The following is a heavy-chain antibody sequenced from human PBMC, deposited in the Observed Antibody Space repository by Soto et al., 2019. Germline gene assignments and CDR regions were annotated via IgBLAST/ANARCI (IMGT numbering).Heavy chain of an antibody. V-gene: IGHV1-18*01. Sequence: QVKLVQSGAEVKKPGASVKVSCKASGYTFTSYGISWVRQAPGQGLEWMGWISAYNGNTNYAQKLQGRVTMTTDTSTSTAYMELRSLRSDDTAVYYCARANYDILTGYYSWFDPWGQGTLVTVSS. D-gene: IGHD3-9*01. J-gene: IGHJ5*02. CDR3: ARANYDILTGYYSWFDP. CDR2: ISAYNGNT. CDR1: GYTFTSYG.